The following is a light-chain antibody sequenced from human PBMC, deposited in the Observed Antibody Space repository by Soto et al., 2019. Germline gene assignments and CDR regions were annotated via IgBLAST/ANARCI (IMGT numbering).Light chain of an antibody. J-gene: IGKJ1*01. Sequence: DIPMTQSPSTLSASVGDRVTITCRASQSISRWLDWYQQKSGKAPKFLIYDASSLESGVPSRFSGSGSGTEFTLTISTLQPDDFATYYCQQYNSYPWTFGQGTKVEIK. V-gene: IGKV1-5*01. CDR1: QSISRW. CDR2: DAS. CDR3: QQYNSYPWT.